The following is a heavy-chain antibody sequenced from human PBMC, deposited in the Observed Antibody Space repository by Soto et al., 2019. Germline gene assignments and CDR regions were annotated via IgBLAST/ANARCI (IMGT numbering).Heavy chain of an antibody. V-gene: IGHV3-74*01. Sequence: EVQLVESGGGLVQPGGSLRLSCAASGFTFSSYWMHWVRQAPGKGLVWVSRISNDGSSTSYADSVKGRFTISRDNAKNTLYLQMNSLRAEDTAVDYCTRSDYYGSGSYIYYYGMDVWGQGTTVTVSS. CDR1: GFTFSSYW. J-gene: IGHJ6*02. CDR2: ISNDGSST. CDR3: TRSDYYGSGSYIYYYGMDV. D-gene: IGHD3-10*01.